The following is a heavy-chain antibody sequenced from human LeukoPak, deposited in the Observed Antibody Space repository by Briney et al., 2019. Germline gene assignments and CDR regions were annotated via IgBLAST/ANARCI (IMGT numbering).Heavy chain of an antibody. V-gene: IGHV4-38-2*02. Sequence: SETLSLTCTVSGYSISSGYYWGWIRQPPGKGLEWIGSIFYSGNTYDNPSLKSRVTISVDTSKNQFSLKLNSVTAADTAVYYCARHRSKWLQSSFDYWGQGTLVTVSS. CDR2: IFYSGNT. D-gene: IGHD5-24*01. CDR3: ARHRSKWLQSSFDY. J-gene: IGHJ4*02. CDR1: GYSISSGYY.